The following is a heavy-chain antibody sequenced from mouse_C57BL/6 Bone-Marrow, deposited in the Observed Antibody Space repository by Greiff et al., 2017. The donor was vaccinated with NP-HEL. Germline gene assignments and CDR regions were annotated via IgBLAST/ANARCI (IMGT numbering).Heavy chain of an antibody. Sequence: VQLMESGAELVMPGASVTLSCKASGYTFTDYEMHWVKQTPVHGLEWIGAIDPETGGTNYNQKFKGKAKLTADKSSSTAYMELRSLTSEDSAVYYCAREGVYDTTVVAKGDWGQGTTLTVSS. V-gene: IGHV1-15*01. CDR3: AREGVYDTTVVAKGD. J-gene: IGHJ2*01. D-gene: IGHD1-1*01. CDR2: IDPETGGT. CDR1: GYTFTDYE.